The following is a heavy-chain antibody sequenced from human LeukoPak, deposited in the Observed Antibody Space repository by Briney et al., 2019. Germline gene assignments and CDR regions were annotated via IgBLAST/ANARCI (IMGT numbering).Heavy chain of an antibody. J-gene: IGHJ4*02. Sequence: ASVKVSFKASGYTFTGYYMHWVRQAPGQGLEWMGWINPNSGGTNYAQKFQGRVTMTRDTSISTAYMELSRLRSDDTAVYYCASELAAWYYYDSSGYQTDYWGQGTLVTVSS. CDR2: INPNSGGT. CDR1: GYTFTGYY. D-gene: IGHD3-22*01. CDR3: ASELAAWYYYDSSGYQTDY. V-gene: IGHV1-2*02.